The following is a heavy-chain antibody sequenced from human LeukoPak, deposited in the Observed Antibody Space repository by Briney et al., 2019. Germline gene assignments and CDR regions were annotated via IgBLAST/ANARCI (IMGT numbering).Heavy chain of an antibody. CDR1: GYTFTGYY. CDR3: ARDTYYYDSSAYYYLFSAFDI. CDR2: INPNSGGT. Sequence: ASVKVSCKASGYTFTGYYMHWVRQAPGQGLEWMGWINPNSGGTNYAQKFQGRVTMTRDTSISTAYMELSRLRSDDTAVYYCARDTYYYDSSAYYYLFSAFDIWGQGTMVTVSS. V-gene: IGHV1-2*02. J-gene: IGHJ3*02. D-gene: IGHD3-22*01.